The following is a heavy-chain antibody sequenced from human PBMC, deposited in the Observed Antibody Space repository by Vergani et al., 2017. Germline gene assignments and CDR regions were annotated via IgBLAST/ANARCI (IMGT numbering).Heavy chain of an antibody. J-gene: IGHJ4*02. Sequence: QLQLQESGPGLVKPSQTLSLTCTVSGGSISSGGYYWSWIRQHPGKGLEWIGYIYYSGSTYYNPSLKSRVTISVETSKKQFSLKLSSVTAADTAVYYCARFVVPAAIFYYWGQGTLVTVSS. CDR2: IYYSGST. CDR3: ARFVVPAAIFYY. V-gene: IGHV4-31*03. CDR1: GGSISSGGYY. D-gene: IGHD2-2*01.